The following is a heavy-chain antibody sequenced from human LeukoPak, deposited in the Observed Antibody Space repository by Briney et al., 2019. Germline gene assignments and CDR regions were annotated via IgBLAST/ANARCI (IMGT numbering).Heavy chain of an antibody. D-gene: IGHD6-13*01. CDR1: GGSISSYY. Sequence: SETLSLTCTVSGGSISSYYWSWIRQPPGKGLEWIGSIYYSGSTYYNPSLKSRVTISVDTSKNQFSLKLSSVTAADTAVYYCARESERAAAGILDWFDPWGQGTLVTVSS. CDR2: IYYSGST. J-gene: IGHJ5*02. CDR3: ARESERAAAGILDWFDP. V-gene: IGHV4-59*12.